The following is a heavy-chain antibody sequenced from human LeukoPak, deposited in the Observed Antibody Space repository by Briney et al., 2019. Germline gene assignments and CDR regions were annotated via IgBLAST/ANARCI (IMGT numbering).Heavy chain of an antibody. CDR2: IWYDGSNK. CDR3: ARGTYYDFWSSQLVDQHAFDI. V-gene: IGHV3-33*08. Sequence: SGGSLRLSCAASGFTFSNAWMSWVRQAPGKGLEWVAVIWYDGSNKYYADSVKGRFTISRDNSKNTLYLQMNSLRAEDTAVYYCARGTYYDFWSSQLVDQHAFDIWGQGTMVTVSS. CDR1: GFTFSNAW. D-gene: IGHD3-3*01. J-gene: IGHJ3*02.